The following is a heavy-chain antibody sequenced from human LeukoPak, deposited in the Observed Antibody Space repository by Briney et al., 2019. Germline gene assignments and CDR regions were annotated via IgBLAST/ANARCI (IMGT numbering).Heavy chain of an antibody. D-gene: IGHD2-2*01. CDR3: ARDLGYCSSTSCYPWFDP. V-gene: IGHV4-59*01. CDR1: GGSISSFY. J-gene: IGHJ5*02. Sequence: SETLSLTCTVSGGSISSFYWSWIRQPPGKGLEWIGYIYYSGSTNYNPSLKSRVTISVDTSKNQFSLKLSSVTAADTAVYYCARDLGYCSSTSCYPWFDPWGQGTLVTVSS. CDR2: IYYSGST.